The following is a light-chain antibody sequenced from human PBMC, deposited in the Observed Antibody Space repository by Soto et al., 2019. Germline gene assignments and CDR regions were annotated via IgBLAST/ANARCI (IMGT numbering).Light chain of an antibody. CDR3: ISYIGSSNPRYV. Sequence: QSALSQPASVSGSPGQSISISCTGTSSDIGGDNFVSWYQQHPGKVPKLILYEFSNRPSGVSGRFSGSKSGNTASLAISGLQAEDEADYYCISYIGSSNPRYVFGTGTKVTVL. J-gene: IGLJ1*01. CDR2: EFS. V-gene: IGLV2-14*01. CDR1: SSDIGGDNF.